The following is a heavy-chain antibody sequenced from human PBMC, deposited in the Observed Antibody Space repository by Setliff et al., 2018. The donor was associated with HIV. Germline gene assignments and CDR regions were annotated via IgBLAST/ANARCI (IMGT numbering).Heavy chain of an antibody. CDR3: ARDAGPHYGSGPPLEY. Sequence: SETLCLTCTVSGDSISRGPYYWSWIRQSAGRGLEWIGRVYPSGNINYNPSLKSRLTMSIDTSKNQFSLKLSSVTATDTAVYYCARDAGPHYGSGPPLEYWGQGIQVTVSS. J-gene: IGHJ4*02. CDR1: GDSISRGPYY. CDR2: VYPSGNI. D-gene: IGHD3-10*01. V-gene: IGHV4-61*02.